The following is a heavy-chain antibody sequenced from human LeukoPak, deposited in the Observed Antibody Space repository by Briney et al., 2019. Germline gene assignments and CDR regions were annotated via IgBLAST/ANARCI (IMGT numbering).Heavy chain of an antibody. D-gene: IGHD6-19*01. V-gene: IGHV3-33*01. Sequence: GGSLRLSCAASGYTFSSYGMHWVRQAPGKGLEWVAVIWYDGSNKYYADSVKGRFTISRDNSKNTLYLQMNSLRAEDTAVYYCARDDVAVTVALDFWGQGTLVTVSS. CDR1: GYTFSSYG. CDR3: ARDDVAVTVALDF. J-gene: IGHJ4*02. CDR2: IWYDGSNK.